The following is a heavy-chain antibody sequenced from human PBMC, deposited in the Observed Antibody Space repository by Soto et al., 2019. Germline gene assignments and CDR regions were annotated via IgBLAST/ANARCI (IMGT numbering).Heavy chain of an antibody. CDR2: ISGDGSKQ. V-gene: IGHV3-30-3*01. Sequence: GGSLRLSCAASGFTFSNYYVHWVRQAPGKGLEWVAVISGDGSKQYYADSVKGRFTISRDNSKNTLYLQMNSLRLDDTAIYYCARDSADNDNWGKTSPLTDYWGQGTLVTVSS. D-gene: IGHD1-1*01. CDR1: GFTFSNYY. J-gene: IGHJ4*02. CDR3: ARDSADNDNWGKTSPLTDY.